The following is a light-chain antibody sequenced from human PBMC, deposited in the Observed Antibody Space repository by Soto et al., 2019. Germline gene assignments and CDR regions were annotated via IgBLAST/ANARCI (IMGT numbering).Light chain of an antibody. J-gene: IGKJ5*01. V-gene: IGKV1-39*01. CDR1: QSIAFY. CDR2: AAS. Sequence: DIQMTQSPVSLSASVGDRVTITCRASQSIAFYLNWYQQTPGRAPKSLIYAASTLQSGVPSRFSGSGSGTDFTLTISSPQPEDFATYYCQQSYSTPITFGQGTRLEIK. CDR3: QQSYSTPIT.